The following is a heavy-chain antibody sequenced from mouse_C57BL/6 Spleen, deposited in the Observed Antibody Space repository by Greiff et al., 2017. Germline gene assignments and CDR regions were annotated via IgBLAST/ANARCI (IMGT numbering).Heavy chain of an antibody. D-gene: IGHD1-1*02. Sequence: DVQLVESGGGLVKPGGSLKLSCAASGFTFSDYGMHWVRQVPEKGLEWVAYISSGSSTIYYADTVKGRFIISRDNAKNTLFLQMTSLRSEDTAMYYCARGGRFAYWGQGTLVTVSA. CDR1: GFTFSDYG. CDR2: ISSGSSTI. J-gene: IGHJ3*01. V-gene: IGHV5-17*01. CDR3: ARGGRFAY.